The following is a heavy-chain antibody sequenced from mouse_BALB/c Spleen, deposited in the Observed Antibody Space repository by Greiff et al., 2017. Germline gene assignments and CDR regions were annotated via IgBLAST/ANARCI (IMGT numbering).Heavy chain of an antibody. D-gene: IGHD2-3*01. CDR2: INPGSGGT. J-gene: IGHJ4*01. CDR3: ARGDGFSMDY. Sequence: VQLQQSGAELVRPGTSVKVSCKASGYAFTNYLIEWVKQRPGQGLEWIGVINPGSGGTNYNEKFKGKATLTADKSSSTAYMQLSSLTSDDSAVYCCARGDGFSMDYWGQGTAVTVSS. CDR1: GYAFTNYL. V-gene: IGHV1-54*01.